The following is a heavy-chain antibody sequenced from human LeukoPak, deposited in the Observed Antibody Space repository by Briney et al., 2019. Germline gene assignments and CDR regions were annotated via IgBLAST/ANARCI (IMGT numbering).Heavy chain of an antibody. J-gene: IGHJ1*01. D-gene: IGHD2-8*01. CDR2: IYTGGSA. Sequence: SSETLSLTCTVSGGSISVYYWSWIRQPAGKGLEWIGRIYTGGSANYNPSLKSRLTMSVDTSKNQFSLRLTSVTAADTAVYYCARDPYGHAGYFQHWGQGTLVTVSS. V-gene: IGHV4-4*07. CDR3: ARDPYGHAGYFQH. CDR1: GGSISVYY.